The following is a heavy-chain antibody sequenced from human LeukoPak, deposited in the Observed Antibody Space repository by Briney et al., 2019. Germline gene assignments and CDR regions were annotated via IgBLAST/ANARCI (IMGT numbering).Heavy chain of an antibody. CDR1: GFTFSSYA. CDR2: ISGSGGST. CDR3: AKKVDCSSTSCYGPWSDP. Sequence: PGASLRLSCAASGFTFSSYAMSWVRQAPGKGLEWVSAISGSGGSTYYAVSVKGRFTISRDNSKNTLYLQMNSLRAEDTAVYYCAKKVDCSSTSCYGPWSDPWGQGTLVTVSS. J-gene: IGHJ5*02. D-gene: IGHD2-2*01. V-gene: IGHV3-23*01.